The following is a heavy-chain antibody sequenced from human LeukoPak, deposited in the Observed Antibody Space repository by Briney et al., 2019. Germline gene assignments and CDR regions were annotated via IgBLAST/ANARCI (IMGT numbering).Heavy chain of an antibody. CDR1: GGSITTIDYY. CDR3: ARHSRVIDVAESKWAFDI. CDR2: ISYSGSS. Sequence: SETLSLTCVVSGGSITTIDYYWGWIRQPPGKGLEWIGSISYSGSSYYNPTLKSRVSMSVDTSKNHFSLSLSSVTAADTAVYYCARHSRVIDVAESKWAFDIWGQGTVVTVSS. J-gene: IGHJ3*02. V-gene: IGHV4-39*01. D-gene: IGHD2-15*01.